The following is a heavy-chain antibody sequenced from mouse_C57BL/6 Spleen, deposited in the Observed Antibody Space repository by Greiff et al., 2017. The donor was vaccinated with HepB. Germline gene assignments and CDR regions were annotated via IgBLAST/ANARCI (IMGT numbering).Heavy chain of an antibody. J-gene: IGHJ2*01. Sequence: VQLQQSGPELVKPGASVKISCKASGYTFTDYYMNWVKQSHGKSLEWIGDINPNNGGTSYNQKFKGKATLTVDKSSSTAYMELRSLTSEDSAVYYCASGGTADFDYWGQGTTLTVSS. V-gene: IGHV1-26*01. CDR2: INPNNGGT. CDR3: ASGGTADFDY. D-gene: IGHD1-2*01. CDR1: GYTFTDYY.